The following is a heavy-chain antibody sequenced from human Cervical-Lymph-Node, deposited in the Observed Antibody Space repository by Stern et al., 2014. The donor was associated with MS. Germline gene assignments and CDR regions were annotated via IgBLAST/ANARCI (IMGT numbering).Heavy chain of an antibody. V-gene: IGHV3-7*01. CDR3: TRDPHYYGSVSPDY. J-gene: IGHJ4*02. CDR1: GFTFSTYW. D-gene: IGHD3-10*01. CDR2: MNQDGSGK. Sequence: EVQLVESGGGLVQPGGSLRVYCTASGFTFSTYWMNWVRQAPGKGLEWVASMNQDGSGKYYLDSVKGRFTISRDNAKNSLYLQMNSLRAEDTALYYCTRDPHYYGSVSPDYWGQGTLVTASS.